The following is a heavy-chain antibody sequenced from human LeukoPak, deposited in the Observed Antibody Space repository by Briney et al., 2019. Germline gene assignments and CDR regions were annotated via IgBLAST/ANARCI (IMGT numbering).Heavy chain of an antibody. J-gene: IGHJ4*02. CDR1: RFTFSNAW. V-gene: IGHV3-15*01. D-gene: IGHD3-22*01. CDR2: VKSKTDGGTT. CDR3: TSDQTRAYYYDSSGYYYLDD. Sequence: PGGSLRLSCADSRFTFSNAWMSWVRQAPGQGLEWVGRVKSKTDGGTTDYAAPVKGRFTISRDDSKNTPYLQMNSLKTEDTAVYYCTSDQTRAYYYDSSGYYYLDDGGQGTLVTVSS.